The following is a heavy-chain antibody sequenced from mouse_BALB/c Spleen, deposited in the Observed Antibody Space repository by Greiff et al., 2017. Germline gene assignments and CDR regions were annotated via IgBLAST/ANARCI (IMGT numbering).Heavy chain of an antibody. V-gene: IGHV3-6*02. CDR1: GYSITSGYY. CDR3: ARQLGLRYAMDY. D-gene: IGHD3-1*01. CDR2: ISYDGSN. J-gene: IGHJ4*01. Sequence: EVQRVESGPGLVKPSQSLSLTCSVTGYSITSGYYWNWIRQFPGNKLEWMGYISYDGSNNYNPSLKNRISITRDTSKNQFFLKLNSVTTEDTATYYCARQLGLRYAMDYWGQGTSVTVSS.